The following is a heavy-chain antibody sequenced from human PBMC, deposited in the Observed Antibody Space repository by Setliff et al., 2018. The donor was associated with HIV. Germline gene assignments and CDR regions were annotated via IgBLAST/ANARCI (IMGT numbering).Heavy chain of an antibody. J-gene: IGHJ4*02. CDR3: ARHAAGPDGPFDY. CDR2: VYHTGST. Sequence: SETLSLTCGVSGYSMSSGYYWGWIRQPPGKGLEWIGNVYHTGSTYYNPSLKSRVTISVDTSKNQFSLELSSVIAADTAVYYCARHAAGPDGPFDYWGQGTLVTVSS. CDR1: GYSMSSGYY. D-gene: IGHD2-2*01. V-gene: IGHV4-38-2*01.